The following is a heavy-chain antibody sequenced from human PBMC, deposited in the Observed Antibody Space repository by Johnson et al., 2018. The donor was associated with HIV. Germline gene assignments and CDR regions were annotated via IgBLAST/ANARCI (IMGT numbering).Heavy chain of an antibody. V-gene: IGHV3-30*03. CDR1: GFTFSS. CDR2: LSHDGSHN. CDR3: ARGLAADAFDI. Sequence: QVQLVESGGGLVQPGGSLRLSCAASGFTFSSMHWDRQAPCKGLEWVAVLSHDGSHNYYADSVKGRFSLSRDISKNNLYLQMISLRAEDTAVYYCARGLAADAFDIWGQGTMVTVSS. J-gene: IGHJ3*02. D-gene: IGHD6-13*01.